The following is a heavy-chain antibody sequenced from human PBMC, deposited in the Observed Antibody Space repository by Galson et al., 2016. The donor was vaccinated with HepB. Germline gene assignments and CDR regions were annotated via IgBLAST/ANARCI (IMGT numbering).Heavy chain of an antibody. D-gene: IGHD3-10*01. CDR3: VISVRGISTGPFDH. J-gene: IGHJ5*02. Sequence: SLRLSCAGTGFTFSSYGMSWVRQAPGKGLEWVSVISALHNQIYYADSVRGRFTISRDNSKSRLFLQMSSLGAEDTAMYYCVISVRGISTGPFDHWGQGTLVVVSS. V-gene: IGHV3-23*01. CDR2: ISALHNQI. CDR1: GFTFSSYG.